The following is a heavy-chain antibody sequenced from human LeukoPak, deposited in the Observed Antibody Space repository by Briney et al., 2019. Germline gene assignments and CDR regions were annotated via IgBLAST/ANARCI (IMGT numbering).Heavy chain of an antibody. CDR1: GFTVSSNS. J-gene: IGHJ4*02. D-gene: IGHD5-18*01. CDR2: IYSDNT. CDR3: VRDGGMRLKYSYGYGDY. V-gene: IGHV3-53*01. Sequence: PGGSLRLSCTVSGFTVSSNSMSWVRQAPGKGLEWVSFIYSDNTHYSDSVKGRFTISRDNSKNTLYLQMNRLRAEDTAVYYCVRDGGMRLKYSYGYGDYWGQGTLVTVSS.